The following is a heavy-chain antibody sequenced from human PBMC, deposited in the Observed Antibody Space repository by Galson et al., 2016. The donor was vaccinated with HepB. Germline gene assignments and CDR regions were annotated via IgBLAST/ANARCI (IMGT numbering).Heavy chain of an antibody. D-gene: IGHD1-26*01. Sequence: SLRLSCAVPGFTFSTYAMHWVRQSPGKGLEWVAVISHDGSNKFYADTVKGRFTISRDSSKNALFLQMNSLRAEDTAIFYCARDQWASGMDVWGQGTTVTVSS. CDR1: GFTFSTYA. J-gene: IGHJ6*02. CDR3: ARDQWASGMDV. V-gene: IGHV3-30-3*01. CDR2: ISHDGSNK.